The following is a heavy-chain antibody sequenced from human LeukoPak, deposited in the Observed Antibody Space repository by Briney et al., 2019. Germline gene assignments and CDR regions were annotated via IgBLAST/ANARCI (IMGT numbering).Heavy chain of an antibody. J-gene: IGHJ6*02. CDR1: GGSISSGGYY. CDR3: ARVRGLGTYYYYGMDV. V-gene: IGHV4-31*11. Sequence: SGTLSLTCGVSGGSISSGGYYWSWIRQHPGKGLEWIGYIYYSGSTYYNPSLKSRVTISVDTSKNQFSLKLSSVTAADTAVYYCARVRGLGTYYYYGMDVWGQGTTVTVSS. CDR2: IYYSGST.